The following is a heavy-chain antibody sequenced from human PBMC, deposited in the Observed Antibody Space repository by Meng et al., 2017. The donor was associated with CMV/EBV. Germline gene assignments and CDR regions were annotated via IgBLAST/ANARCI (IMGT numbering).Heavy chain of an antibody. CDR3: ASLIAARERNDY. CDR2: IYHSGST. J-gene: IGHJ4*02. V-gene: IGHV4-38-2*02. Sequence: SETLSLTCTVSGYSISSGYYWGWIRQPPGKGLEWIGSIYHSGSTYYNPSLKSRVTISVATSKNQFSLKLSSVTAADTAVYYCASLIAARERNDYWGQGTLVTVSS. D-gene: IGHD6-6*01. CDR1: GYSISSGYY.